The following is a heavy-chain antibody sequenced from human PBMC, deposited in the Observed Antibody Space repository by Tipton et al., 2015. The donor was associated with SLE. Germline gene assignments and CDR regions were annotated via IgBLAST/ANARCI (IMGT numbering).Heavy chain of an antibody. CDR3: ARARGLAAAGGGF. D-gene: IGHD6-13*01. V-gene: IGHV4-34*01. CDR1: GGSFTDFY. CDR2: INQYGSA. J-gene: IGHJ4*02. Sequence: GLVKPSETLSLTCAVYGGSFTDFYWSWVRQSPEKGLEWIGEINQYGSANYNPALKSRVSISLDTSKNHFSLRLTSVTAADTAVYYCARARGLAAAGGGFWGQGTLITVSS.